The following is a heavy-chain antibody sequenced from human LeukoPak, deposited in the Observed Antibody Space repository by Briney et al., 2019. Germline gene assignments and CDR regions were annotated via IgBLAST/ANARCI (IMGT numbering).Heavy chain of an antibody. CDR1: GGSISRNNG. V-gene: IGHV4-4*02. CDR3: ATEGATNGSYEGPLDAFDI. Sequence: SQTLSLTCAVSGGSISRNNGRSWVRQPPGNGLEWIGEIYHSGSTNYIQSLKTRITIPVDKSKHQFSLGLTSVTAAHAAVYYCATEGATNGSYEGPLDAFDIWGQGTMVTVSS. D-gene: IGHD1-26*01. CDR2: IYHSGST. J-gene: IGHJ3*02.